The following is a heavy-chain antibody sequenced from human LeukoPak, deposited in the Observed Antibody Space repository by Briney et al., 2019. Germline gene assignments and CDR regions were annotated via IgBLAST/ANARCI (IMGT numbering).Heavy chain of an antibody. D-gene: IGHD3-22*01. CDR1: GFTFSTCA. CDR3: AEPEGGYYDIRPD. Sequence: GGSLRLSCAASGFTFSTCAMHWVRQAPDMGLEWLAMISFDGNNINHADSVKGRFTISRDNSKNTLYLQMNSLRAEDTAVYYCAEPEGGYYDIRPDWGQGTLVTVSS. J-gene: IGHJ4*02. V-gene: IGHV3-30-3*01. CDR2: ISFDGNNI.